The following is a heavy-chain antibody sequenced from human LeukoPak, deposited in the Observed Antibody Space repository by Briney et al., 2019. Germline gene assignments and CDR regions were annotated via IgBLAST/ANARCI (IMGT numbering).Heavy chain of an antibody. CDR1: GFTFSSYS. D-gene: IGHD6-13*01. Sequence: GGSLRLSCAASGFTFSSYSMSWVRQAPGKGLEWVSAISGSGGSTYYADSVKGQFTISRDNSKSRLYLQMNSLRAEDTAVYYCAKSMRIAAAGTGVDYWGQGTLVTVSS. J-gene: IGHJ4*02. CDR2: ISGSGGST. CDR3: AKSMRIAAAGTGVDY. V-gene: IGHV3-23*01.